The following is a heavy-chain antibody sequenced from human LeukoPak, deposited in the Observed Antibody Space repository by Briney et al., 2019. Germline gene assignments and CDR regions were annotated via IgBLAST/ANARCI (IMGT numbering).Heavy chain of an antibody. Sequence: PSETLSLTCTVSGGSISENYWSWIRKPAGKGLEWIGRIYTSGTTNYNPSLRSRVTLSVDASKNQFSLKLRSVTAADTAVYYCARVSFGTTVSWGQGTLVTVSS. J-gene: IGHJ5*02. CDR3: ARVSFGTTVS. CDR2: IYTSGTT. CDR1: GGSISENY. D-gene: IGHD4-11*01. V-gene: IGHV4-4*07.